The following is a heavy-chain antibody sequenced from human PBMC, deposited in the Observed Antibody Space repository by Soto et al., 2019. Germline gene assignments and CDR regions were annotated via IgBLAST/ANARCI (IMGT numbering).Heavy chain of an antibody. Sequence: QVQLVESGGGVVQPGRSLRLSCAASGFTFSSYGMHWVRQAPGKGLEWVAVILYDGSNKYYADSVKGRFTISRDNSKNTLYLQMNSLRAEDTAVYYCAKLGTGGAHFDYWGQGTLVTVSS. D-gene: IGHD6-19*01. J-gene: IGHJ4*02. V-gene: IGHV3-30*18. CDR3: AKLGTGGAHFDY. CDR1: GFTFSSYG. CDR2: ILYDGSNK.